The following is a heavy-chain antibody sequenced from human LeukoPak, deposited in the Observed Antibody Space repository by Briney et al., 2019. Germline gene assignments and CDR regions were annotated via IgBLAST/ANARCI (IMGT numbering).Heavy chain of an antibody. CDR1: GGSISSYY. CDR3: ASTEGRDGYNYLDY. D-gene: IGHD5-24*01. CDR2: IYYSGST. J-gene: IGHJ4*02. V-gene: IGHV4-59*01. Sequence: SETLSLTCTVLGGSISSYYWSWIRQPPGKGLEWIGYIYYSGSTNYNPSLKSRVTISVDTSKNQFSLKLSSVTAADTAVYYCASTEGRDGYNYLDYWGQGTLVTVSS.